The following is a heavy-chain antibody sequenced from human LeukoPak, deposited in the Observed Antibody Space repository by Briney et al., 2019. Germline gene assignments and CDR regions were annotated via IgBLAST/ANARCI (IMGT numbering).Heavy chain of an antibody. CDR2: IYTSGST. J-gene: IGHJ6*03. CDR3: ARGAAAAGYYYYYYMDV. V-gene: IGHV4-4*07. D-gene: IGHD6-13*01. CDR1: GGSISSYY. Sequence: NPSETLSLTCTVSGGSISSYYWSWIRQPAGKGLEWIGRIYTSGSTNYNPSRKSRVTMSVDTSKNQFSPKLSSVTAADTAVYYCARGAAAAGYYYYYYMDVWGKGTTVTISS.